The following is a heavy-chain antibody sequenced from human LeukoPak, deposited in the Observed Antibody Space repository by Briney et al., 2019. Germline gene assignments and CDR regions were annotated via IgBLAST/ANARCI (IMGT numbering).Heavy chain of an antibody. Sequence: GRSLRLSCAASGFTFSRYSMAWVRQAPGRGLEWVSTVGGRGGPRTFYADSVQGRFTVSRDNSRDTVYLQMDSLGAEDTAIYYCAKGGLLGGYYFDLWGQGALVTVSS. CDR1: GFTFSRYS. CDR3: AKGGLLGGYYFDL. CDR2: VGGRGGPRT. V-gene: IGHV3-23*01. D-gene: IGHD2-8*02. J-gene: IGHJ4*02.